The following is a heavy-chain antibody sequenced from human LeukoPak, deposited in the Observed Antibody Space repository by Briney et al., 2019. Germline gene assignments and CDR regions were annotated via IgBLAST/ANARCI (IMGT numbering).Heavy chain of an antibody. CDR2: INPNSGGT. J-gene: IGHJ4*02. CDR1: GYTFTGYY. Sequence: ASVKVSCKASGYTFTGYYMHWVRQAPGQGLEWMGWINPNSGGTNYAQKFQGRVTMTRDTSISTAYMELSRLRSDDTAVYYCARDRPYPYYDFWSGSIDYWGQGTLVTVSS. CDR3: ARDRPYPYYDFWSGSIDY. D-gene: IGHD3-3*01. V-gene: IGHV1-2*02.